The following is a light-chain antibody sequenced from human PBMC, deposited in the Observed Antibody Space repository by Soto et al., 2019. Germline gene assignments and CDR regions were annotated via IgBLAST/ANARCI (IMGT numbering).Light chain of an antibody. CDR3: QQSYSNTRT. V-gene: IGKV1-39*01. Sequence: DIQMTQSPSSLSASVGDRVTISCRASQNIRSYLNWYQQKPGKAPKLLIYGASSLQSGAPSRFSGSGSGTDFTLTISSLQPEDYGTYYCQQSYSNTRTFGQGTKLEMK. CDR2: GAS. J-gene: IGKJ2*02. CDR1: QNIRSY.